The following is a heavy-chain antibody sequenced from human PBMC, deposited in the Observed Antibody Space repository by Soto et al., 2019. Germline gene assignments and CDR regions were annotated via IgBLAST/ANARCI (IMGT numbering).Heavy chain of an antibody. CDR1: GGSISSYY. V-gene: IGHV4-59*01. CDR3: ARQGYGTGSYHPFDP. Sequence: SETLCLTCTVSGGSISSYYWSWIRQPPGKGLEWIGYIYYSGSTNYNPSLKSRVTISVDTSKNQFSLKLSSVTAADTAMYYCARQGYGTGSYHPFDPWGQGTLVTVSS. CDR2: IYYSGST. J-gene: IGHJ5*02. D-gene: IGHD3-10*01.